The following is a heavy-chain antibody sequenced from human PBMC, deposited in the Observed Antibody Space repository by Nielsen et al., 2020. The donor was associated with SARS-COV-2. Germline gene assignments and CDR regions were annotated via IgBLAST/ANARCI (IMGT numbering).Heavy chain of an antibody. V-gene: IGHV1-2*04. CDR1: GYTFTGYY. CDR2: INPNSGGT. D-gene: IGHD5-12*01. J-gene: IGHJ5*02. CDR3: ARERWLRLGWFDP. Sequence: ASVKVSCKASGYTFTGYYMHWVRQAPGQGLEWMGWINPNSGGTNYAQKFQGWVTMTRDTSISTAYMELSRLRSEDTAVYYCARERWLRLGWFDPWGQGTLVTVSS.